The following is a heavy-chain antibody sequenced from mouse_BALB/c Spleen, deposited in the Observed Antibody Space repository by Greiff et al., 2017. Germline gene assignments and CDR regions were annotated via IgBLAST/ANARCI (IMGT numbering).Heavy chain of an antibody. Sequence: VQLQQSGPQLVRPGASVKISCKASGYSFTSYWMHWVKQRPGQGLEWIGMIDPSDSETRLNQKFKDKATLTVDKSSSTAYMQLSSPTSEDSAVYYCARRRYGYAMDYWGQGTSVTVSS. V-gene: IGHV1S126*01. CDR2: IDPSDSET. CDR1: GYSFTSYW. J-gene: IGHJ4*01. CDR3: ARRRYGYAMDY. D-gene: IGHD1-1*02.